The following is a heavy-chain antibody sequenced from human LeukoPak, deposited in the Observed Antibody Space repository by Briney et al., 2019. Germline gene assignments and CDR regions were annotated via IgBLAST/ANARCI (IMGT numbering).Heavy chain of an antibody. Sequence: GGSLRLSCAASGFTFSTYVMHWVRQAPGKGLEWMAFISFNGNNKQYRDSLKGRFTISRDNSKNTLFLQMDSLRPEDTAVYYCVTTTVTTSYAFDVWGPGTMVTVSS. CDR2: ISFNGNNK. CDR3: VTTTVTTSYAFDV. D-gene: IGHD4-17*01. V-gene: IGHV3-30-3*01. J-gene: IGHJ3*01. CDR1: GFTFSTYV.